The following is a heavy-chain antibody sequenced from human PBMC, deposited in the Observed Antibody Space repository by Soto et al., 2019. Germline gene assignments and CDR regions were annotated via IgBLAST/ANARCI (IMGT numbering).Heavy chain of an antibody. Sequence: GESLKISCTGFGYTFTTFWISWVRQMPGKGLEWMGRIDPGDTYATYSPAFQGHVTISADKATSTAYLQWSSLEASDTAMYFCARIYCTTTTCDSWFDPWGQGTLVTGSS. D-gene: IGHD2-2*01. CDR1: GYTFTTFW. V-gene: IGHV5-10-1*01. J-gene: IGHJ5*02. CDR2: IDPGDTYA. CDR3: ARIYCTTTTCDSWFDP.